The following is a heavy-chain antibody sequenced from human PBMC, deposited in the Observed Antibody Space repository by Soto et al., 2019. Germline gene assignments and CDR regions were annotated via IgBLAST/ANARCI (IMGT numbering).Heavy chain of an antibody. Sequence: GGSLRLSCAASGFTFSSYWMSWVRQAPGKGLEWVANIKQDGSEKYYVDSVKGRFTISRDNAKNSLYLQMNSLRAEDTAVYYCAKVGYCSSTSCYADYYYYYYMDVWGKGTTVTVSS. CDR2: IKQDGSEK. CDR3: AKVGYCSSTSCYADYYYYYYMDV. D-gene: IGHD2-2*01. J-gene: IGHJ6*03. CDR1: GFTFSSYW. V-gene: IGHV3-7*01.